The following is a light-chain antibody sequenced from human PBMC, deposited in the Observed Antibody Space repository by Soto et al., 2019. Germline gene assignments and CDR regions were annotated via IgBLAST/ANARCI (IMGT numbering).Light chain of an antibody. V-gene: IGLV1-47*01. CDR2: SNS. Sequence: QSVLTQPPSASGTPGQRVTISCSGSSSNIGTYSVYWYQHLPGTAPKLLIHSNSQRPSGVPDRFSGSKSATSASLAISGLRSEHEADYYCAAWDDRLRGWVFGGGTKLTVL. J-gene: IGLJ3*02. CDR3: AAWDDRLRGWV. CDR1: SSNIGTYS.